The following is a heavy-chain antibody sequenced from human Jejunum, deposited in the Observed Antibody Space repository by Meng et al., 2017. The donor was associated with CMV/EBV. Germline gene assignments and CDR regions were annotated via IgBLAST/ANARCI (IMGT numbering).Heavy chain of an antibody. D-gene: IGHD2-21*01. CDR3: AKDGYYCGGNCYHPFEGLNC. Sequence: FSSHGMHWVRQAPGKGLEWVAGIYYDGSNLYYADSVKGRFTISRDNSKNTLFLQMNSLRAEDTALYYCAKDGYYCGGNCYHPFEGLNCWGQGTLVTVSS. CDR2: IYYDGSNL. J-gene: IGHJ4*02. V-gene: IGHV3-33*06. CDR1: FSSHG.